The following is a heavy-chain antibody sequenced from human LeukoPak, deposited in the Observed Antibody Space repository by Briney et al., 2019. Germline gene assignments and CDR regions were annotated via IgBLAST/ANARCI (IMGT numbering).Heavy chain of an antibody. D-gene: IGHD4-17*01. Sequence: PGGSLRLSCAASGFTFSSYAMHWVRQAPGKGLEWVAVISYDGSNKYYADSVKGRFTISRDNSKNTLYLQMNSLRAGDTAVYYCARDLTTVTPGGTDWGQGTLVTVSS. CDR3: ARDLTTVTPGGTD. CDR2: ISYDGSNK. J-gene: IGHJ4*02. V-gene: IGHV3-30-3*01. CDR1: GFTFSSYA.